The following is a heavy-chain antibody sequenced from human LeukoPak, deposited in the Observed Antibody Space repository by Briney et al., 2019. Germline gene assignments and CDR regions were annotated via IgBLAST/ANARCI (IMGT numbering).Heavy chain of an antibody. Sequence: GGSLRLSCAASGFTLSSYSMNWVRQAPGKGLEWVSSIGISSTYKYYADSVKGRFTISRDNAKNSLYLQMNSLRAEDTAVYYCARGGVGLVIIPGWEYDYYGMDVWGQGTTVTVSS. CDR2: IGISSTYK. CDR1: GFTLSSYS. J-gene: IGHJ6*02. V-gene: IGHV3-21*01. D-gene: IGHD3/OR15-3a*01. CDR3: ARGGVGLVIIPGWEYDYYGMDV.